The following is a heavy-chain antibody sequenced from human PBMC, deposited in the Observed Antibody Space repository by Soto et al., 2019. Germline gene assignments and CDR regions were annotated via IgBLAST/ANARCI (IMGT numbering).Heavy chain of an antibody. V-gene: IGHV3-30*03. D-gene: IGHD3-10*01. CDR2: ISYDGSNK. Sequence: QVQLVESGGGVVQPGRSMRLSCAASGFTFSSYGMHWVRQAPGKGLEWVAVISYDGSNKYYADSVKGRFTISRDNSKNTLYLQMNSLRAEDTAGYYCAPWFAAVDYWGQGTLVTVSS. CDR1: GFTFSSYG. CDR3: APWFAAVDY. J-gene: IGHJ4*02.